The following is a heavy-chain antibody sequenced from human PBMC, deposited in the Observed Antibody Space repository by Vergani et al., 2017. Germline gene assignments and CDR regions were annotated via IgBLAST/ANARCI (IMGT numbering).Heavy chain of an antibody. Sequence: QVQLVQSGAEVKKTGASVKVSCKASGYTFTSYGISWVRQAPGQGLEWMGWISAYNGNTNYAQKLQGRVTMTTDTSTSTAYMELRSLRSDDTAVYYCARDPNTYYDFWSGLNRDYYYHMDVWGKGTTVTVSS. CDR1: GYTFTSYG. V-gene: IGHV1-18*04. J-gene: IGHJ6*03. D-gene: IGHD3-3*01. CDR2: ISAYNGNT. CDR3: ARDPNTYYDFWSGLNRDYYYHMDV.